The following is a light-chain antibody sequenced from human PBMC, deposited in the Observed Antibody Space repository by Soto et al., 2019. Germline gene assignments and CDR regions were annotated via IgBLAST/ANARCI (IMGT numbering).Light chain of an antibody. J-gene: IGLJ3*02. CDR1: SSDVGGNNY. CDR2: DVS. Sequence: QSALTQPASVSGSPGQSITISRTGTSSDVGGNNYVSWFQQHPGKAPKLMIYDVSNRPSGVSNRFSGSKSGNTASLIISGLQAEDEADYYCSSYTTSSTWVFGGGTKLTVL. V-gene: IGLV2-14*01. CDR3: SSYTTSSTWV.